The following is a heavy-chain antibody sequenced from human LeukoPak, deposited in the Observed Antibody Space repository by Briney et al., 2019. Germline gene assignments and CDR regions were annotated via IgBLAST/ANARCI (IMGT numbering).Heavy chain of an antibody. J-gene: IGHJ1*01. CDR1: GFTFSSYS. D-gene: IGHD5-18*01. V-gene: IGHV3-21*01. CDR2: ISSSSSYI. Sequence: GGSLRLSCAASGFTFSSYSMNWVRQAPGKGLEWVSSISSSSSYIYYADSVKGRLTISRDNAKNSLYLQMNSLRAEDTAVYYCARELTMVRDAENFQHWGQGTLVTVSS. CDR3: ARELTMVRDAENFQH.